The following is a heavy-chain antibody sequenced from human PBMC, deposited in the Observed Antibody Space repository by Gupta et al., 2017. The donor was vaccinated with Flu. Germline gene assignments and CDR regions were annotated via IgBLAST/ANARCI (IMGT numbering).Heavy chain of an antibody. CDR1: GVG. J-gene: IGHJ4*02. CDR3: AHRRYYDSSGYLRGPFDY. Sequence: GVGVGWIRQPPGKALEWLAVIYWNDEKHYSPSLKSRLTITKHTSNNQVVLTMTNMDTVDTATYYCAHRRYYDSSGYLRGPFDYWGQGTLVTVSS. V-gene: IGHV2-5*01. D-gene: IGHD3-22*01. CDR2: IYWNDEK.